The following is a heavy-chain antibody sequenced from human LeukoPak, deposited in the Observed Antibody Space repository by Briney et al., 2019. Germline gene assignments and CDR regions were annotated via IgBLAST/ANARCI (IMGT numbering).Heavy chain of an antibody. CDR3: ASHILTGYSPGY. Sequence: GGSLRLSCAASGFTVSSNYMSWVRQAPGKGLEWVSVIYSGGSTYYADSVKGRFTISRDNAKNSLYLQMNSLRAEDTAVYYCASHILTGYSPGYWGQGTLVTVSS. CDR1: GFTVSSNY. V-gene: IGHV3-53*01. CDR2: IYSGGST. D-gene: IGHD3-9*01. J-gene: IGHJ4*02.